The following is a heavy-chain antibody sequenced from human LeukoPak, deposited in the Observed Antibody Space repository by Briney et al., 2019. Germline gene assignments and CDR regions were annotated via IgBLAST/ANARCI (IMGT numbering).Heavy chain of an antibody. V-gene: IGHV4-34*01. Sequence: PSETLSLTCAVYGGSFSGYYWSWIRQPPGKGLEWIGEINHSGSTNYNPSLKSRVTISVDTSKNQFSLKLSSVTAVDTAVYYCARRFLMVYAIKASNWFDPWGQGTLVTVSS. D-gene: IGHD2-8*01. CDR3: ARRFLMVYAIKASNWFDP. CDR2: INHSGST. J-gene: IGHJ5*02. CDR1: GGSFSGYY.